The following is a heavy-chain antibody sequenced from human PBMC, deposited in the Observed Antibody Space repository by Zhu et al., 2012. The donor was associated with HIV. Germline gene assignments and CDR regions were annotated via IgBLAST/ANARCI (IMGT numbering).Heavy chain of an antibody. Sequence: QVQLQETGPGLVKPSETLSLTCAVSGYSISSGYYWGWIRQPPGKGLEWIGSIYRSGNDYYNPSLNSRVTITVDTSKNQFSVKLTSVTAADTAVYFRVRVGYSYGANFDYWGQGTLVTVSS. J-gene: IGHJ4*02. V-gene: IGHV4-38-2*01. CDR2: IYRSGND. D-gene: IGHD5-18*01. CDR3: VRVGYSYGANFDY. CDR1: GYSISSGYY.